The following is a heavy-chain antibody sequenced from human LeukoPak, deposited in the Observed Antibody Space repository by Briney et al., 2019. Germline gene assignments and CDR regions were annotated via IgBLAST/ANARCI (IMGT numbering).Heavy chain of an antibody. CDR1: GFTFSDYG. V-gene: IGHV3-30*02. Sequence: PGGSLRLSCGASGFTFSDYGMHWVRQAPGKGLEWVAFIRYDGSNKYYADSVKGRFTISRDNSKNTLDLQMNSLRAEDTAVYHCAKSGEYVRDRSYGMDVWGQGTTVTVSS. CDR2: IRYDGSNK. J-gene: IGHJ6*02. CDR3: AKSGEYVRDRSYGMDV. D-gene: IGHD4-17*01.